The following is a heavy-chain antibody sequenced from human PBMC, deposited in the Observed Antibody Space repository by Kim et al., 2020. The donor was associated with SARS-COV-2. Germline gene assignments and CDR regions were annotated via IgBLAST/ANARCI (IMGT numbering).Heavy chain of an antibody. Sequence: VDSVKGRFTISRDNAKNSLYLQMNSLRAEDTAVYYCARERNTAMVSYFDYWGQGTLVTVSS. V-gene: IGHV3-7*01. D-gene: IGHD5-18*01. J-gene: IGHJ4*02. CDR3: ARERNTAMVSYFDY.